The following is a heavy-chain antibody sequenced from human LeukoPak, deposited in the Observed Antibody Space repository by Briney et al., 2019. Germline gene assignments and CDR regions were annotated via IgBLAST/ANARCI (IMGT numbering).Heavy chain of an antibody. Sequence: PSETLSLTCTVSGYSISSGYYWGWIRQPPGKGLEWIGSIYHSGSTYYNPSLKSRVTISVDTSKNQFSLKLSSVTAADTAVYYCASNSGSYLYYYYYYMDVWGKGTTVTVSS. CDR2: IYHSGST. CDR3: ASNSGSYLYYYYYYMDV. CDR1: GYSISSGYY. J-gene: IGHJ6*03. D-gene: IGHD1-26*01. V-gene: IGHV4-38-2*02.